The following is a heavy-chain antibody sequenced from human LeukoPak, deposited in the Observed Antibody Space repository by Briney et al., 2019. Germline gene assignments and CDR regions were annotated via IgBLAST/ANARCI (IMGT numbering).Heavy chain of an antibody. Sequence: AASVKVSCKASGFTFTAYGINWMRQAPGQGLEWMGWISAYNGDTKYAQKVQGRVSMTTDTSTNTAYMEVRSLRADDTAVYYCARLGRHHLFSYMDVWGKGTTVTVSS. CDR2: ISAYNGDT. CDR3: ARLGRHHLFSYMDV. CDR1: GFTFTAYG. J-gene: IGHJ6*03. D-gene: IGHD3-16*01. V-gene: IGHV1-18*01.